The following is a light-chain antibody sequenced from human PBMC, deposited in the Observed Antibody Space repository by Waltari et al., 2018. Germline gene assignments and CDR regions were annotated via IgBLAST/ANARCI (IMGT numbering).Light chain of an antibody. CDR3: AGWDDSLNGPV. CDR2: GDN. V-gene: IGLV1-44*01. J-gene: IGLJ3*02. Sequence: QSVLTPPPSASGTPVQRVTISCSGRLSHLASTTVNCYRPLPGTAPQLLIYGDNQRPSGVPDRFSGSKAGTSASLAISGLQSADEADYYCAGWDDSLNGPVFGGGTKLTVL. CDR1: LSHLASTT.